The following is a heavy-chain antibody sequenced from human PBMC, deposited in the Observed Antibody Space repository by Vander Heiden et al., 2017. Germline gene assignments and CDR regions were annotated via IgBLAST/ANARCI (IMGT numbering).Heavy chain of an antibody. CDR1: AYTSTGYY. V-gene: IGHV1-46*01. CDR3: ARGVTGTTKGWFDP. D-gene: IGHD1-7*01. J-gene: IGHJ5*02. CDR2: INPSGGST. Sequence: QVQLVQSGAEVKKPGASVKVSCKASAYTSTGYYMPWVRQATGQGREGMGIINPSGGSTSDAQKFKGRVTMTRDTSTSTVYMERSSLRSEDTAVYYCARGVTGTTKGWFDPWGQGTLVTVSS.